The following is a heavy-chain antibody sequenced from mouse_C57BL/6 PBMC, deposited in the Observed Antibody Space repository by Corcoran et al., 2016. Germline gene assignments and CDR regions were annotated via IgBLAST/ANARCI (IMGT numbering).Heavy chain of an antibody. V-gene: IGHV3-6*01. CDR2: ISYDGSN. CDR3: ARNLYAMDY. J-gene: IGHJ4*01. CDR1: GYSITSGYY. Sequence: DVQLQESGPGLVQPSQSLSLTCSVTGYSITSGYYWNWIRQVPGNKLEWMGYISYDGSNNYNQSLKNRISITRDTSKNQFFLKLNSVTTEDTATYYCARNLYAMDYWGQGTSVTVSS.